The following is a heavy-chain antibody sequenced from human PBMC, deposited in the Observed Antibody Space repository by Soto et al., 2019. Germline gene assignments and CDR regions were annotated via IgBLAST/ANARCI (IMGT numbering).Heavy chain of an antibody. CDR1: GGSLSSYY. J-gene: IGHJ3*02. V-gene: IGHV4-59*12. CDR2: VYYSGNT. D-gene: IGHD4-17*01. Sequence: SSETLSLTCTVSGGSLSSYYWTWIRQPPGKGLEWIGYVYYSGNTNYNPSLKSRVTISVDTSKNQFSLKLSSVTAADTAVYFCARDPLYDYGDLSRVFDIWGQGTMLTVSS. CDR3: ARDPLYDYGDLSRVFDI.